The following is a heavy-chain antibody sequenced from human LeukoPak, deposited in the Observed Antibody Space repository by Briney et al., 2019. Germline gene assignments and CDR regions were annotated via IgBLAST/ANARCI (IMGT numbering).Heavy chain of an antibody. CDR1: GITFSSYA. D-gene: IGHD3-16*01. Sequence: PGGSLRLSCAASGITFSSYAMSWVRQAPGKGLEWVSVISGGGDSTYYADSVKGRFTISRDNSKNTLYLQMNSLRAEDTAVYYCAKDQSLYVWGSPGYWGQGTLVTVSS. J-gene: IGHJ4*02. CDR2: ISGGGDST. CDR3: AKDQSLYVWGSPGY. V-gene: IGHV3-23*01.